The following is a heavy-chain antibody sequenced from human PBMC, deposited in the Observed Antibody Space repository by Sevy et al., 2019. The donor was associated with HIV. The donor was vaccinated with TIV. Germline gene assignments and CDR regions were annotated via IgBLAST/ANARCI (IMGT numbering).Heavy chain of an antibody. CDR3: ARDKNGEGTFDY. V-gene: IGHV3-30*04. J-gene: IGHJ4*02. CDR1: GFTFSSYA. CDR2: ISYDGSNK. D-gene: IGHD1-1*01. Sequence: GGSLRLSCAASGFTFSSYAMHWVRQAPGKGLEWVAVISYDGSNKYYADSVKGRFTISRDNSKNTRYLQMNSLRAEDTAVYYCARDKNGEGTFDYWGQGTLVTVSS.